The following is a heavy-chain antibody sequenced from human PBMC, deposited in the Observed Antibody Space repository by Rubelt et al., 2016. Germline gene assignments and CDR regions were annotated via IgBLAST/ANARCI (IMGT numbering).Heavy chain of an antibody. CDR3: ARGYCSGGSCYYFDY. Sequence: QVQLVQSGAEVKKPGASVKVSCKASGYTFTSSAMHWVRQAPGQRLAWMGWINAGNGNTKYSQKLQGRVTITRDTSASTAYMELSSLRSEDTAVYYCARGYCSGGSCYYFDYWGQGTLVTVSS. CDR1: GYTFTSSA. V-gene: IGHV1-3*01. CDR2: INAGNGNT. D-gene: IGHD2-15*01. J-gene: IGHJ4*02.